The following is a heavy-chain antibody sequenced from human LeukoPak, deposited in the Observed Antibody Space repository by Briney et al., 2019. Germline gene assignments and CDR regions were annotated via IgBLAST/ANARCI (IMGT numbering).Heavy chain of an antibody. Sequence: GGSLRLSCAAPGFTFSSYDMHWVRQATGIGLEWVSAIGTAGDTYYPGSVKGRFTISRENAKNSLYLQMNSLRAEDTAVYYCARARYYDFWRLYYFDYWGQGTLVTVSS. CDR2: IGTAGDT. CDR1: GFTFSSYD. D-gene: IGHD3-3*01. V-gene: IGHV3-13*01. CDR3: ARARYYDFWRLYYFDY. J-gene: IGHJ4*02.